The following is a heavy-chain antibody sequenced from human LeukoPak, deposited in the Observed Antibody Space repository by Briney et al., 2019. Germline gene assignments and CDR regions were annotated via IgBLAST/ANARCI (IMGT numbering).Heavy chain of an antibody. CDR1: RYTFAFYY. Sequence: GASVTVSFKSSRYTFAFYYIHWVRQAPGQGREWMGWINPNSGGTNYAQKFQGRVTMTRDTSINTAYMELSRLRSDDTAVYYCARAVAAAGTGAEYFQHWGQGTLVTVSS. CDR2: INPNSGGT. D-gene: IGHD6-13*01. CDR3: ARAVAAAGTGAEYFQH. J-gene: IGHJ1*01. V-gene: IGHV1-2*02.